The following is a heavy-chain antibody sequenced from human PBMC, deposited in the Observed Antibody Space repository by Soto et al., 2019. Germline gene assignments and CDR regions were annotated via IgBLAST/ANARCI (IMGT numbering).Heavy chain of an antibody. V-gene: IGHV4-59*01. Sequence: SETLSLTCTVSAGSISSNYWNWIRQAPGKGLEWIGLIHHSGSTNYNPSLKSRGTISLDTSKNQLSLKLSSVTAAATAVYYCTIGAGWTHDYWGQGTLVTVSS. J-gene: IGHJ4*02. CDR3: TIGAGWTHDY. D-gene: IGHD6-19*01. CDR2: IHHSGST. CDR1: AGSISSNY.